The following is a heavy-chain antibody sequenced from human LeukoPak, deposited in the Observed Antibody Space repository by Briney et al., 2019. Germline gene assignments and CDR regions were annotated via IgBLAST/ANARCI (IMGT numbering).Heavy chain of an antibody. Sequence: ASVKVSCKASGYTFTSYGISWVRQAPGQGLEWMGWISAYNGNTNYAQKLQGRVTMTTDTSTSTAYMELSSLRSEDTAVYYCAVGSSSRDYYYYMDVWGKGTTVTVSS. CDR3: AVGSSSRDYYYYMDV. V-gene: IGHV1-18*01. J-gene: IGHJ6*03. CDR2: ISAYNGNT. CDR1: GYTFTSYG. D-gene: IGHD6-6*01.